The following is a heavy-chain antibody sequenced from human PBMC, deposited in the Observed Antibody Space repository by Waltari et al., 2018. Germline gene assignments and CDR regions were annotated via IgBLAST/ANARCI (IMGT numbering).Heavy chain of an antibody. V-gene: IGHV4-38-2*01. J-gene: IGHJ5*02. CDR1: GYSISSGYY. Sequence: QVQLQESGPGLVKPSETLSLTCAVSGYSISSGYYWGWIRQPPGKGLEWIGSIYHSGSTYDTPSLKSRVTISVDTSKNQFSLKLSSVTAADTAVYYCARRLAVAGKVGWFDPWGQGTLVTVSS. CDR2: IYHSGST. D-gene: IGHD6-19*01. CDR3: ARRLAVAGKVGWFDP.